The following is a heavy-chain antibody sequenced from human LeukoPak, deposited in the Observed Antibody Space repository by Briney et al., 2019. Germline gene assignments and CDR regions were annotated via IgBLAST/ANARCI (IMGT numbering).Heavy chain of an antibody. CDR1: GDSTSSSTYY. CDR2: FYYTGST. CDR3: ARHLYSSTRNPNFDY. J-gene: IGHJ4*02. D-gene: IGHD6-13*01. V-gene: IGHV4-39*01. Sequence: SETLSLTCTVSGDSTSSSTYYWGWIRQPPGRGLEWLGSFYYTGSTYYNPSLKSRVTISVDTSKNQFSLKLSSVTAADTAVYYCARHLYSSTRNPNFDYWGQGTLATVSS.